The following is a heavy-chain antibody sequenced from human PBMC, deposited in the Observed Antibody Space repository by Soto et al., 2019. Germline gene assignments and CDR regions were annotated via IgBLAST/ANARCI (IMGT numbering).Heavy chain of an antibody. V-gene: IGHV3-53*01. CDR2: IYSGGST. D-gene: IGHD4-4*01. J-gene: IGHJ5*02. CDR1: GVTVSSNY. CDR3: ARTHDYSNSWFDP. Sequence: PGGSLRLSCAASGVTVSSNYMSWVRQAPGKGLEWVSVIYSGGSTYYADSVKGRFTISRDNSKNTLYLQMNSLRAEDTAVYYCARTHDYSNSWFDPWGQGTLVTVSS.